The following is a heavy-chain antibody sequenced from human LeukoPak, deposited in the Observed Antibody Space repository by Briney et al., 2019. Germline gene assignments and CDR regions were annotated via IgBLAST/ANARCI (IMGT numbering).Heavy chain of an antibody. D-gene: IGHD2-15*01. Sequence: PGGSLRLSCAASGFTFCSHAMSWVRQAPGKGLEWVSAISDSGDSTYYADSVKGRFTISRDNSKNTLYLQMSSLRAEDTAVYYCAKYAVVGTPFFDYWGQGTLVTISS. V-gene: IGHV3-23*01. CDR1: GFTFCSHA. CDR2: ISDSGDST. CDR3: AKYAVVGTPFFDY. J-gene: IGHJ4*02.